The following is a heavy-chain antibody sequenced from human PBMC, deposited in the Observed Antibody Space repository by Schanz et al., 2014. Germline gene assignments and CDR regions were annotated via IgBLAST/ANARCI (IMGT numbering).Heavy chain of an antibody. CDR2: ISSSSSTI. V-gene: IGHV3-48*02. CDR1: GFTFRTYL. CDR3: AREGERKGMLPYYFDY. Sequence: EVQLVESGGGLVQPGGSLRLSCAASGFTFRTYLMNWVRQAPGKGLEWVSFISSSSSTIYYADSVKGRFTISRDNAKNSLYLQMNSLRDEDTAVYYCAREGERKGMLPYYFDYWGQRALVTVSS. J-gene: IGHJ4*02. D-gene: IGHD3-10*01.